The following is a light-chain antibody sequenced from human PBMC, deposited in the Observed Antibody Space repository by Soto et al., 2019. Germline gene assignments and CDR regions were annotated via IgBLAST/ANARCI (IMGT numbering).Light chain of an antibody. V-gene: IGKV3-15*01. CDR3: QQYNNWPYT. CDR1: QSVSSN. J-gene: IGKJ2*01. CDR2: AAS. Sequence: EIVMTQSPATLSVSPGERATLSCRTSQSVSSNLAWYQQKPGQAPGLLIYAASTRATGIPARFSGSGSGTEFTLTISSLQSEDFAVYYCQQYNNWPYTFGQGTKLEIK.